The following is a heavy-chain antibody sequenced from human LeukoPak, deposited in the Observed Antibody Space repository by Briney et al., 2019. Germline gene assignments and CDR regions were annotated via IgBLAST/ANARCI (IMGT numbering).Heavy chain of an antibody. V-gene: IGHV3-23*01. CDR3: AKGLWYFDY. D-gene: IGHD4/OR15-4a*01. CDR2: ISGSGFST. J-gene: IGHJ4*02. CDR1: GFTFSSYA. Sequence: GGPLRLSCAASGFTFSSYAMSWVRQAPGKGLEGVSAISGSGFSTYYADSVKGRFTISRDNSKNTLYLQMNSLRAEDTAVYYCAKGLWYFDYWGQGTLVTVSS.